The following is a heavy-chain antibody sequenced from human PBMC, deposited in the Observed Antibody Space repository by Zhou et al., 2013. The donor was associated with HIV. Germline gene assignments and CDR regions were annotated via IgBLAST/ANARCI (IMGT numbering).Heavy chain of an antibody. D-gene: IGHD3-10*01. CDR1: GGTFSNYG. Sequence: QVQLVQSGAEVKKPGSSVKVPCKASGGTFSNYGISWVRQAPGQGLEWMGRIIPIFLTKNYAQKFQGRVTITADDSTSTAYMELSSLRSEDTAMYFCVRGYYNVAAYDIWGQGTMVTVSS. CDR3: VRGYYNVAAYDI. J-gene: IGHJ3*02. V-gene: IGHV1-69*13. CDR2: IIPIFLTK.